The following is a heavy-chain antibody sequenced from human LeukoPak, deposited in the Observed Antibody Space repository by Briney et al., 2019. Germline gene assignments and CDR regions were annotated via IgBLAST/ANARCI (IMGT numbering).Heavy chain of an antibody. Sequence: GGSLRLSCVASGFSFSNYHMNWVRQAPGKGLEWVSFIDTTSNVIYYADYVKGRFTISRDNSKNSLYLKMNSLRAEDTAVYYCARGGSDPVSGRYYGGGAFDIWGQGTMVTVSS. CDR2: IDTTSNVI. J-gene: IGHJ3*02. V-gene: IGHV3-21*01. CDR1: GFSFSNYH. CDR3: ARGGSDPVSGRYYGGGAFDI. D-gene: IGHD1-26*01.